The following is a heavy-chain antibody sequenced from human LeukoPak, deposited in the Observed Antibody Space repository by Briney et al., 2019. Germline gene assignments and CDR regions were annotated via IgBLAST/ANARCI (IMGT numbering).Heavy chain of an antibody. Sequence: GGSLRLSCAASGFTFSSYAMSWVRQAPGKGLEWVSAISGSGGSTYYADSVKGRFIISRDNSKNTLYLQMNSLRAEDTAVYYCANDEDPGSQWLVPGYFQHWGQGTLVTVSS. CDR3: ANDEDPGSQWLVPGYFQH. J-gene: IGHJ1*01. V-gene: IGHV3-23*01. CDR2: ISGSGGST. D-gene: IGHD6-19*01. CDR1: GFTFSSYA.